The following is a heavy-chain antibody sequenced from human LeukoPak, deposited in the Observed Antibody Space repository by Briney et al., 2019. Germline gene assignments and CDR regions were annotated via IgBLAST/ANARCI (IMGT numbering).Heavy chain of an antibody. V-gene: IGHV4-39*01. CDR1: SDSISRRTYY. Sequence: PSETLSLTCTVSSDSISRRTYYWAWIRQPPGKGLEWIGSTHYSGSTSYNPSLKSRVTISVDTTKNHFSLKLTSVTAADTALYFCARQIVEAGSRYFDLWSRGTLVTVSS. CDR2: THYSGST. CDR3: ARQIVEAGSRYFDL. D-gene: IGHD6-13*01. J-gene: IGHJ2*01.